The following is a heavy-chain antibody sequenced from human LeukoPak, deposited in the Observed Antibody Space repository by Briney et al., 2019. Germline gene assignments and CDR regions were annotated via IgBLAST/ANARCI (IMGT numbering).Heavy chain of an antibody. CDR2: IHYSGST. J-gene: IGHJ4*02. CDR1: GGSITSGDYY. D-gene: IGHD3-9*01. Sequence: PSETLSLTCTVSGGSITSGDYYWSWVRQPPGKGLEWIGYIHYSGSTYYNLSLKSRLTISVDTSKNQFSLKLSSVTAADTAVYLCARVPYNYEILTGYYPLYFDYWGQGTLVTVSS. V-gene: IGHV4-30-4*01. CDR3: ARVPYNYEILTGYYPLYFDY.